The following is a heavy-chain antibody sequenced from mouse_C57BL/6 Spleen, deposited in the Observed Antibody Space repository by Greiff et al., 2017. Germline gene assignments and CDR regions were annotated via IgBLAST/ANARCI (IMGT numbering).Heavy chain of an antibody. CDR2: INPNNGGT. Sequence: EVQLQQSGPELVKPGASVKISCKASGYTFTDYYMNWVKQSNGKSLEWIGDINPNNGGTSHHQKFKGKATLTVDKSSSTAYMELRSLTSEASAVYYCASSSGYWFAYWGQGTLVTVSA. CDR1: GYTFTDYY. J-gene: IGHJ3*01. D-gene: IGHD3-2*02. V-gene: IGHV1-26*01. CDR3: ASSSGYWFAY.